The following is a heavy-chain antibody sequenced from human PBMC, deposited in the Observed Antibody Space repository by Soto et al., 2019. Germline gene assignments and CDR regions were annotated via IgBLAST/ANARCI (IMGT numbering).Heavy chain of an antibody. CDR2: INPNSGGT. CDR3: ARDRERIAAAGTALFYYGMDV. J-gene: IGHJ6*02. D-gene: IGHD6-13*01. Sequence: QVQLVQSGAEVKKPGASVKVSCKASGYTFTGYYMHWVRQAPGQGLEWMGWINPNSGGTNYAQKFQGWVTMTRDTSISTAYMELRRLGSDDTAVYYCARDRERIAAAGTALFYYGMDVWGQGSTATVSS. V-gene: IGHV1-2*04. CDR1: GYTFTGYY.